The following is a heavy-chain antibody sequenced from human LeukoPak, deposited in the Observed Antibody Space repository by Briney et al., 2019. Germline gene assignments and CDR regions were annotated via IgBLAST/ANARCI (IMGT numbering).Heavy chain of an antibody. J-gene: IGHJ4*02. V-gene: IGHV1-69*04. Sequence: GASVKVSCKASGGTFSSYAISWVRQAPGQGLEWMGRIIPILGIANYAQKFQGRVTITADKSTSTAYMELSSLRSEDTAVYYCASPYYYGSGSYRELGLDYWGQGTLVTVSS. CDR3: ASPYYYGSGSYRELGLDY. CDR2: IIPILGIA. D-gene: IGHD3-10*01. CDR1: GGTFSSYA.